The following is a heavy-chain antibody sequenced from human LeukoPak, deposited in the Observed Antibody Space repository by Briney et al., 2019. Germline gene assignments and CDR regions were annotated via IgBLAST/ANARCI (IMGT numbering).Heavy chain of an antibody. V-gene: IGHV3-20*04. J-gene: IGHJ4*02. CDR2: INWNGGIT. CDR3: VRMNYVSTGWGAPFDY. Sequence: GGSLRLSCAASGFTFDDYGMSWVRQAPGKGLEWVSGINWNGGITAYADSVKGRFTISRDNARNSLYLQMNNLRAEDTALYYCVRMNYVSTGWGAPFDYWGQGTLVTVSS. CDR1: GFTFDDYG. D-gene: IGHD3-16*01.